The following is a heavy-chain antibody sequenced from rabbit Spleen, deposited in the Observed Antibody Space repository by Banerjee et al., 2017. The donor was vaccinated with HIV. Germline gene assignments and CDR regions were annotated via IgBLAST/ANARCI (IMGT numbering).Heavy chain of an antibody. J-gene: IGHJ4*01. Sequence: QSLEESGGDLVQPEGSLTLTCTASGFDLSSYYYMCWVRQAPGKGLEWIACIYAANGGRIAYASWAKGRFTISKTSSTTVTLQMTSLTAADTATYFCARGSAAMTMVITGFYLNLWGQGTLVTVS. CDR1: GFDLSSYYY. V-gene: IGHV1S40*01. CDR2: IYAANGGRI. CDR3: ARGSAAMTMVITGFYLNL. D-gene: IGHD2-1*01.